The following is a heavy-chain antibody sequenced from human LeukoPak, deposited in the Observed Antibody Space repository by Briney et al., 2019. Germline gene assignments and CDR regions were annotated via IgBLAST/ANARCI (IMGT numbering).Heavy chain of an antibody. CDR3: ARGKWFGELGAFDI. CDR2: INSDGSST. J-gene: IGHJ3*02. CDR1: GFTFSSYW. D-gene: IGHD3-10*01. Sequence: PGGSLRLSCAASGFTFSSYWMHWVRQAPGKGPVWVSRINSDGSSTSYADSVKGRFTISRDNAKNTLYLQMNSLRAEDTAVYYCARGKWFGELGAFDIWGQGTMVTVSS. V-gene: IGHV3-74*01.